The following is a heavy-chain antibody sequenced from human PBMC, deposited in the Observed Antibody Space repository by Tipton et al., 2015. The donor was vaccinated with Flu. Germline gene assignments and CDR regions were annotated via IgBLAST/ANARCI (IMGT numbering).Heavy chain of an antibody. CDR1: GFTFDDYA. J-gene: IGHJ4*02. Sequence: SLRLSCAASGFTFDDYAMHWVRQAPGKGLEWVSGISWNSGSIGYADSVKGRFTISRDNAKNSLYLQMNSLRAEDTALYYCAKAPYGSSPAPYYFDYWGQGTLVTVSS. V-gene: IGHV3-9*01. CDR3: AKAPYGSSPAPYYFDY. D-gene: IGHD6-13*01. CDR2: ISWNSGSI.